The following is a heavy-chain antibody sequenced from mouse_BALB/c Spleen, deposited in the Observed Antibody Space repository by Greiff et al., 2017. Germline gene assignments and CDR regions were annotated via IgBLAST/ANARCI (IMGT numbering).Heavy chain of an antibody. J-gene: IGHJ4*01. CDR3: ARGDDYAAAYAMDY. D-gene: IGHD2-4*01. Sequence: EVMLVESGGGLVKPGGSLKLSCAASGFTFSSYAMSWVRQTPEKRLEWVASISSGGSTYYPDSVKGRFTISRDNARNILYLQMSSLRSEDTAMYYCARGDDYAAAYAMDYWGQGTSVTVSS. CDR1: GFTFSSYA. CDR2: ISSGGST. V-gene: IGHV5-6-5*01.